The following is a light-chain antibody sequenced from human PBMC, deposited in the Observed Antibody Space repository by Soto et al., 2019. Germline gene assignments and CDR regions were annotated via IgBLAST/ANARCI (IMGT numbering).Light chain of an antibody. CDR2: AAS. V-gene: IGKV1-8*01. J-gene: IGKJ5*01. CDR3: QQYYSFPIT. CDR1: QGISSY. Sequence: IRMTQSPASLSASRGDRVTITCRASQGISSYLAWYQQKPGKAPELLIYAASTLQSGVPSRFSGSESGTDFTLTISCLQSEDFATYYCQQYYSFPITFGQGTRLEIK.